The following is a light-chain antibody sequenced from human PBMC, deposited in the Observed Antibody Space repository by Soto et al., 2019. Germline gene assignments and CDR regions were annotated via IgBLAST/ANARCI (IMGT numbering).Light chain of an antibody. J-gene: IGKJ5*01. V-gene: IGKV3D-20*02. CDR3: QQRSDWPSIS. CDR1: QSVSSSY. CDR2: DAS. Sequence: EVVVTQSQCTLSLSLGERATLSCRAIQSVSSSYLAWYQQKPGQAPRLLIYDASSRATGIPARFSGSGSGTDFTLTISSLESEDSAVYYCQQRSDWPSISFGQGTRLAI.